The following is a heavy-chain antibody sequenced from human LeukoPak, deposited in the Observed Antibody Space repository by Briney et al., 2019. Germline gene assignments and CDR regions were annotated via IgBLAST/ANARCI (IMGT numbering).Heavy chain of an antibody. V-gene: IGHV1-8*02. CDR3: ARGRGYSSGWYGAAGLYYYYYGMDV. D-gene: IGHD6-19*01. CDR1: GYTFTSYA. CDR2: MNPNSGNT. J-gene: IGHJ6*02. Sequence: GASVKVSCKASGYTFTSYAMNWVRQAPGQGLEWMGWMNPNSGNTGYAQKFQGRVTMTRNTSISTAYMELSSLRSEDTAVYYCARGRGYSSGWYGAAGLYYYYYGMDVWGQGTTVTVSS.